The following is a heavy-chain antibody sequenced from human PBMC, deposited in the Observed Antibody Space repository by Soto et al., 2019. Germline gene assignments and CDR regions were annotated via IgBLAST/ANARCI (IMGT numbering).Heavy chain of an antibody. D-gene: IGHD6-19*01. V-gene: IGHV3-23*01. CDR2: ISGKGDST. Sequence: GGSLRLSCAASGFTFSSYAMSWVRQAPGKGMEWVSAISGKGDSTYYEDCLKGRFTISSDNSKNTLYLQMTSLRAEDTAVYYCAKRGDSSGPYYYYYMDVWGKGTTVTVSS. J-gene: IGHJ6*03. CDR1: GFTFSSYA. CDR3: AKRGDSSGPYYYYYMDV.